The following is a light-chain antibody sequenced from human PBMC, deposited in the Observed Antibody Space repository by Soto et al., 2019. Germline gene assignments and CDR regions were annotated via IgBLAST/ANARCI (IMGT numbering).Light chain of an antibody. CDR3: SSYTDSSNYV. V-gene: IGLV2-11*01. J-gene: IGLJ1*01. Sequence: QSVLTQPRSVSGSPGQSVTISCTGTSADVGGYNSVSWYQQHPGKAPKLMIYDVTKRPSGVPDRFSGSRSGNTASLTISGLQAEDEADYYCSSYTDSSNYVFGTGTKVTVL. CDR2: DVT. CDR1: SADVGGYNS.